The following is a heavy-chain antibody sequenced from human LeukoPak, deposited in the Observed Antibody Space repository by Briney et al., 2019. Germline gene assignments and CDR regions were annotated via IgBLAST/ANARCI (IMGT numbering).Heavy chain of an antibody. CDR3: AHSLYGSAATGY. J-gene: IGHJ4*02. CDR2: ISSSSSYI. V-gene: IGHV3-21*01. D-gene: IGHD6-25*01. CDR1: GFTFSSYS. Sequence: GGSLRLSCAASGFTFSSYSMKWVRQAPGKGLEWVSSISSSSSYIYYADSVRGRFTISRDNAKNSLYLRMNSLRAEDTAVYYCAHSLYGSAATGYWGQGTLVTVSS.